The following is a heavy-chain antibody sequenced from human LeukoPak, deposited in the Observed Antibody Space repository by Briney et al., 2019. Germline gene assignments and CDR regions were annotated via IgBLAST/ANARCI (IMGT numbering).Heavy chain of an antibody. Sequence: SETLSLTCAVSGGSISSSNWWSWVRQPPGKGLEWIGEIYHSGSTNYNPSLKSRVTISVDKSKNQFSLKLSSVTAADTAVYYCVKNEPDSSGHYLIDYWGQGTLVTVSS. V-gene: IGHV4-4*02. CDR2: IYHSGST. CDR1: GGSISSSNW. D-gene: IGHD3-22*01. J-gene: IGHJ4*02. CDR3: VKNEPDSSGHYLIDY.